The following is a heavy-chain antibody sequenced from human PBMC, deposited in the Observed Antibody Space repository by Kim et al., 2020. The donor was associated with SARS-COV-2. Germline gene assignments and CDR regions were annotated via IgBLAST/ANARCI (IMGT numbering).Heavy chain of an antibody. J-gene: IGHJ6*02. Sequence: GGSLRLSCAASGFTVSSNYMSWVRQAPGKGLEWVSVIYSGGSTYYADSVKGRFTISRDNSKNTLYLQMNSLRAEDTAVYYCARATWIQLWLPLGMDVWGQGTTVTVSS. CDR3: ARATWIQLWLPLGMDV. V-gene: IGHV3-53*01. D-gene: IGHD5-18*01. CDR1: GFTVSSNY. CDR2: IYSGGST.